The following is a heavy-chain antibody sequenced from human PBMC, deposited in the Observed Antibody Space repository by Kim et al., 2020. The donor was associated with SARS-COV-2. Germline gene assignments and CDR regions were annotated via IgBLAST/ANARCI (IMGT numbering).Heavy chain of an antibody. D-gene: IGHD6-19*01. CDR3: AKIAVAGLKYYFDY. J-gene: IGHJ4*02. Sequence: ADAVKGRFTISRDNAKNSLYLQMNSLRAEDTAVYYCAKIAVAGLKYYFDYWGQGNL. V-gene: IGHV3-48*03.